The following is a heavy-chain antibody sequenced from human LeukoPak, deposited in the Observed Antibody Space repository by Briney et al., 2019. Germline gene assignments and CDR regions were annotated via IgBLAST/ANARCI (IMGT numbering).Heavy chain of an antibody. V-gene: IGHV3-23*01. Sequence: PGGSLRLSCAASGFTFSSYAMSWVRQAPGKGLEWVSAISGSGGSTYYADSVKGRFTISRDNSKNTLYLQMNSLRAEDTAVYHCATDRDSGSYLSWFDPWGQGTLVTVSS. CDR3: ATDRDSGSYLSWFDP. CDR2: ISGSGGST. D-gene: IGHD1-26*01. CDR1: GFTFSSYA. J-gene: IGHJ5*02.